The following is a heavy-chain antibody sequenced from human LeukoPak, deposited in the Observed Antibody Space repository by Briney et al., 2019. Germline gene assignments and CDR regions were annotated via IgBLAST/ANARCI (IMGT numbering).Heavy chain of an antibody. Sequence: SETLSLTCTVSGGSTSSYYWSWIRQPPGKGLEWIGYIYYSGSTNYNPSLKSRVTISVDTSKNQFSLKLSSVTAADTAVYYCARDRTLYSYWGQGTLVTVSS. D-gene: IGHD2-2*02. J-gene: IGHJ4*02. CDR2: IYYSGST. CDR3: ARDRTLYSY. CDR1: GGSTSSYY. V-gene: IGHV4-59*01.